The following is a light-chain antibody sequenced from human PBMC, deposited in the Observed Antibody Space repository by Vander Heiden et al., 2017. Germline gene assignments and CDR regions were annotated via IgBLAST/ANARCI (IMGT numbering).Light chain of an antibody. Sequence: SYELIQPPSVSVSPGQTASNTCSGDKLGDKYASWYQQKSGRSPVLVIYQDTKRPSGIPERFSASNSGNTDTLTISGTRAMDEADFYCQTWDANTAIFGGGTKLTVL. CDR2: QDT. V-gene: IGLV3-1*01. CDR3: QTWDANTAI. J-gene: IGLJ2*01. CDR1: KLGDKY.